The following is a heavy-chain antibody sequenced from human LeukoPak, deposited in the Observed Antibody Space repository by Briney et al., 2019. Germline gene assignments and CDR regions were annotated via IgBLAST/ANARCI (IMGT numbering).Heavy chain of an antibody. CDR3: ARDRYGDGFAHLDY. CDR1: GYTFTAYY. CDR2: INPNSGGT. D-gene: IGHD5-24*01. V-gene: IGHV1-2*02. J-gene: IGHJ4*02. Sequence: GASVNVSCKASGYTFTAYYIHWVRQAPGQGLEWMGWINPNSGGTNYTQKFQGRVTMTRDTSISTVYMELSRLRSDDTAVYYCARDRYGDGFAHLDYWGQGALVTVSS.